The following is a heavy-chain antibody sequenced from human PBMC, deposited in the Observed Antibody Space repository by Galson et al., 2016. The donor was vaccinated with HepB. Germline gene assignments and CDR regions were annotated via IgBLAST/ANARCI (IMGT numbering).Heavy chain of an antibody. J-gene: IGHJ4*02. D-gene: IGHD3-3*01. Sequence: TLSLTCTVSGGSFSSGDYYWSWIRQLPGKGLEWIGFISYSGSAHYNPSLKSRLTISVDTSKNHFSLKLGSVTAADTAVYYRAGVGRLDFWSGYYVPPFDYWGQGTLVTVSS. CDR3: AGVGRLDFWSGYYVPPFDY. CDR1: GGSFSSGDYY. V-gene: IGHV4-31*03. CDR2: ISYSGSA.